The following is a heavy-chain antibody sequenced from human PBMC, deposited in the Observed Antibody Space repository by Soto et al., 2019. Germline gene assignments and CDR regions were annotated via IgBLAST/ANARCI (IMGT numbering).Heavy chain of an antibody. CDR2: MYNTGST. J-gene: IGHJ6*02. Sequence: SETLSLTCTVSGGSISGYYWSWIRQPPGKGLEWIGYMYNTGSTGYNPSFKSRVNISVDTSKNQFSLKLNSVTVADTAVYYCARDLWGYCGTDCYPLDVWGQGTTVT. V-gene: IGHV4-59*01. D-gene: IGHD2-21*02. CDR1: GGSISGYY. CDR3: ARDLWGYCGTDCYPLDV.